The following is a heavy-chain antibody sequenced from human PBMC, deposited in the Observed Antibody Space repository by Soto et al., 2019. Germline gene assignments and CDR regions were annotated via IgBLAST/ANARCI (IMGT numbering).Heavy chain of an antibody. CDR3: AKTYDFSTGSGGMDV. V-gene: IGHV6-1*01. CDR1: GESVSSNSAA. Sequence: PSQTLSLTCAISGESVSSNSAAWNWIRQSPSRGLEWLGRTYYRSKWYNDYVVSVKSRITINPDTSKNQFSLQLSSVTPEDTAVYYCAKTYDFSTGSGGMDVWGQGTTVTVSS. D-gene: IGHD3-3*01. CDR2: TYYRSKWYN. J-gene: IGHJ6*02.